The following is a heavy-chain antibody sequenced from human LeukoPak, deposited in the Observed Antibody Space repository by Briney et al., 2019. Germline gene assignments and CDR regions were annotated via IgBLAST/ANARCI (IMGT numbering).Heavy chain of an antibody. J-gene: IGHJ5*02. D-gene: IGHD2-15*01. V-gene: IGHV4-38-2*02. CDR2: IYHSGST. CDR1: GYSISSGYY. Sequence: KTSETLSLTCTVSGYSISSGYYWGWIRQPPGKGLEWIGSIYHSGSTYYNPSLKSRVTISVDTSKNHFSLKLSFMTAADTAVYYCASSPARYCSGGSCYSGWFDPWGQGTLVTVSS. CDR3: ASSPARYCSGGSCYSGWFDP.